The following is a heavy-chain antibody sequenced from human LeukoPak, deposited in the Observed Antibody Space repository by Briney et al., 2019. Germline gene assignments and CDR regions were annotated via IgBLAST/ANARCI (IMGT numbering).Heavy chain of an antibody. Sequence: TSETLSLTCAVSGYSISSGYYWGWIRQPPGKGLEWIGSIYHSGSTYYNPSLKSRVTISVDTSKNQFSLKLSSVTAADTAVYYCGRGSGGSEMSFDPWGQGTLVTVSS. D-gene: IGHD3-10*01. CDR2: IYHSGST. V-gene: IGHV4-38-2*01. CDR3: GRGSGGSEMSFDP. CDR1: GYSISSGYY. J-gene: IGHJ5*02.